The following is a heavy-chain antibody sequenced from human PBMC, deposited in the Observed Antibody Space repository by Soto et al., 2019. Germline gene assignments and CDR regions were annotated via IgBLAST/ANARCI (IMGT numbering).Heavy chain of an antibody. V-gene: IGHV1-69*13. D-gene: IGHD6-6*01. CDR1: GGTFSSYA. J-gene: IGHJ1*01. CDR2: IIPIFGTA. Sequence: SGKVSCKASGGTFSSYAISWVRQAPGRGLEWMGGIIPIFGTANYAQKFQGRVTITADESTSTAYMELSSLRSEDTAVYYCATDDPPGPTGHSSSSPYFQHWGQGTLVTVSS. CDR3: ATDDPPGPTGHSSSSPYFQH.